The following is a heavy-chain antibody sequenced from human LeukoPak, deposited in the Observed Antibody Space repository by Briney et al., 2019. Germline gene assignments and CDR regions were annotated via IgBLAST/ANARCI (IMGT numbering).Heavy chain of an antibody. V-gene: IGHV1-8*01. D-gene: IGHD3-10*01. Sequence: GASVTVSCKASGYTFTSYDINWVRQATGKGLEWMGWMNPNSGNTGYAQKFQGRVTMTRNTSISTAYMELSSLRSEDTAVYYCARREGRYYYGSGSRPGWFDPWGQGTLVTVSS. CDR3: ARREGRYYYGSGSRPGWFDP. J-gene: IGHJ5*02. CDR1: GYTFTSYD. CDR2: MNPNSGNT.